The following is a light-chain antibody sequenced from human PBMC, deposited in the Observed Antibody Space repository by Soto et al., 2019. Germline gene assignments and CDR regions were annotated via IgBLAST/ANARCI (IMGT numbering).Light chain of an antibody. Sequence: QSALTQPASVSGSPGQSITIACTGTNRDVGSYNLVSWYQQRPGEAPKLIISEVRNRPSGISYRFTGSKSGNTASLTISGLQAEDEADYYCSSYTSSITKVFGTGTKLTVL. V-gene: IGLV2-14*01. CDR1: NRDVGSYNL. J-gene: IGLJ1*01. CDR2: EVR. CDR3: SSYTSSITKV.